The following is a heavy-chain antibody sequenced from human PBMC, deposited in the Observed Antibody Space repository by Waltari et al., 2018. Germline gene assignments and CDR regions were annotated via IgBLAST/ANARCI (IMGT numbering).Heavy chain of an antibody. V-gene: IGHV4-61*02. Sequence: QVQLQESGPGLVKPSQTLSLTCTVSGGSISSGSYYWSWIRQPAGKGLEWIGRIYTMGSTTYNPSLKSRVTRSVDTTKNQFSLKLSSVAAADTAVYYCARRPGAMGDWFDPWGQGTLVTVSS. CDR2: IYTMGST. CDR1: GGSISSGSYY. CDR3: ARRPGAMGDWFDP. J-gene: IGHJ5*02. D-gene: IGHD1-26*01.